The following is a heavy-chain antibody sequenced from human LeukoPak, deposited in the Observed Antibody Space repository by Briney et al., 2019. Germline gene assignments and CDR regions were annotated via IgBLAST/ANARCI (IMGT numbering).Heavy chain of an antibody. D-gene: IGHD1-26*01. CDR3: ATTAYYYYVDV. CDR1: GGSVSSGGYY. Sequence: SETLSLTCTVSGGSVSSGGYYWSWIRQHPERGLEWIGYIYYTGSTYYHPSLESRLTISLDTSTNQFSLKLGSVTAADTAMYYCATTAYYYYVDVWGKGTTVTVSS. J-gene: IGHJ6*03. V-gene: IGHV4-31*03. CDR2: IYYTGST.